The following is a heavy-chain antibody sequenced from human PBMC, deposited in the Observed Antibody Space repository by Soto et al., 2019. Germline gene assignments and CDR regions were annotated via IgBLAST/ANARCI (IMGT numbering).Heavy chain of an antibody. J-gene: IGHJ6*04. CDR2: ISKSGDNS. V-gene: IGHV3-23*01. D-gene: IGHD5-18*01. Sequence: EVHLLESGGGLVQAGGSLRLSCEASAFPFSMYEMSWVRQAPGKGLEWVSFISKSGDNSNYADYVKGRFTISRDNSKNTMFMQMSSMSAEDTALYYCANVDSKGYVAGYPFIDAWGKGTTVSVSS. CDR3: ANVDSKGYVAGYPFIDA. CDR1: AFPFSMYE.